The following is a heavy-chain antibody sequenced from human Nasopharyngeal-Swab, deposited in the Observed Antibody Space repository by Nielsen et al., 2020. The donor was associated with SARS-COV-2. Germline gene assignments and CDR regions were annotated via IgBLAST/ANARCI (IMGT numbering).Heavy chain of an antibody. CDR1: GFTFDDYA. CDR3: VRGYSYGLRDYFDY. Sequence: GGSLRLSCAASGFTFDDYAMHWVRQAPGKGLEWVSGISWNSGSTGCADSVKGRFTISRDNAKNSLYLQMNSLRAEDTALYYCVRGYSYGLRDYFDYWGQGTLVTVSS. V-gene: IGHV3-9*01. CDR2: ISWNSGST. J-gene: IGHJ4*02. D-gene: IGHD5-18*01.